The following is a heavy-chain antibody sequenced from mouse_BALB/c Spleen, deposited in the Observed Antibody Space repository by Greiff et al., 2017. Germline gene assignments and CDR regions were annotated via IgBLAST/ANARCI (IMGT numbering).Heavy chain of an antibody. V-gene: IGHV1S127*01. J-gene: IGHJ3*01. CDR1: GYTFTSYW. CDR3: TRGYYGSSYGFAY. D-gene: IGHD1-1*01. Sequence: VQLQQPGAELVKPGASVKMSCKASGYTFTSYWMHWVKQRPGHGLEWIGVIDPSDSYTSYNQKFKGKATLTVDTSSSTAYMQLSSLTSEDSAVYYCTRGYYGSSYGFAYWGQGTLVTVSA. CDR2: IDPSDSYT.